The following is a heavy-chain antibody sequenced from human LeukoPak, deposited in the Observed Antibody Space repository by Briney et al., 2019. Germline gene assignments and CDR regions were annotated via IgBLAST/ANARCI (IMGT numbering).Heavy chain of an antibody. J-gene: IGHJ4*02. CDR3: ARGPTRYYFDC. CDR1: SGSISSYY. D-gene: IGHD4-17*01. CDR2: IFYSGST. V-gene: IGHV4-59*01. Sequence: PSETLSLTCTVSSGSISSYYWSWIRQPPGKGLEWIGYIFYSGSTNYNPSLKSRVTISVDTSKNQFSLGLSSVTAADTAVYYCARGPTRYYFDCWGQETLVTVSS.